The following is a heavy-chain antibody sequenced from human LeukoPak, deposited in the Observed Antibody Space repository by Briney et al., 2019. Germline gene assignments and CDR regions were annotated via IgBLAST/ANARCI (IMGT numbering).Heavy chain of an antibody. V-gene: IGHV3-30*04. CDR2: ISYDGGNK. Sequence: GGSLRLSCAASGFTFSSYAMHWVRQAPGKGLEWVAVISYDGGNKYYADSVKGRFTISRDNSKNTLYLQMNSLRAEDTAVYYCARGVRACLDYWGQGTLVTVSS. CDR3: ARGVRACLDY. J-gene: IGHJ4*02. CDR1: GFTFSSYA. D-gene: IGHD4-23*01.